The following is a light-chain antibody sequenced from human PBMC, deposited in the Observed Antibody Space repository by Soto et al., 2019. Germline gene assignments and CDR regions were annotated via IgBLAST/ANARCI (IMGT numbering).Light chain of an antibody. J-gene: IGKJ1*01. CDR2: KAS. V-gene: IGKV1-5*03. Sequence: DIQMTQSPSTLSASVGDRVTITCRASQSISSWLAWYQQKPGKAPKILIYKASSLESGVPSRFSGSGSGTEFTLNNSSLQPDDFATYYCQQYNSFPTFGQGTKVEIK. CDR3: QQYNSFPT. CDR1: QSISSW.